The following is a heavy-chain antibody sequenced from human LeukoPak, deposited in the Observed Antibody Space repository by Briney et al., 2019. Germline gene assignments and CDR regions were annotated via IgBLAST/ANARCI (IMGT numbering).Heavy chain of an antibody. V-gene: IGHV4-39*07. CDR3: ARDGGSSSRRPFFDY. Sequence: SETLSLTCTVSGGSISSSSYYWGWIRQPPGKGLEWIGSIYYSGSTNYNPSLKSRVTISVDTSKNQFSLKLSSVTAADTAVYYCARDGGSSSRRPFFDYWGQGTLVTVSS. D-gene: IGHD6-6*01. CDR1: GGSISSSSYY. CDR2: IYYSGST. J-gene: IGHJ4*02.